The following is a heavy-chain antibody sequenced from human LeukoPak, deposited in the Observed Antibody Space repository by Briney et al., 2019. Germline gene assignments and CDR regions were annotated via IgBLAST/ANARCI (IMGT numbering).Heavy chain of an antibody. Sequence: SVKVSCKASGGTFISYAISWVRQAPGQGLEWMGGIIPIFGTANYAQKFQGRVAITADESTSTAYMELSSLRSEDTAVYYCAREVTVVTPYYFDYWGQGTLVTVSS. CDR2: IIPIFGTA. CDR3: AREVTVVTPYYFDY. V-gene: IGHV1-69*01. D-gene: IGHD4-23*01. J-gene: IGHJ4*02. CDR1: GGTFISYA.